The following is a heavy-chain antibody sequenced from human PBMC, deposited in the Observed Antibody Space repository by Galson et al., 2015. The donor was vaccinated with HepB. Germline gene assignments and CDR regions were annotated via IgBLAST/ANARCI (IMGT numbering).Heavy chain of an antibody. V-gene: IGHV1-69*04. CDR2: IIPILGIA. CDR3: ASPTGDYAAGYYYGMDV. Sequence: SVKVSCKASGGTFSSYAISWVRQAPGQGLEWMGRIIPILGIANYAQKFQGRVTITADKSTSTAYMELSSLRSEDTAVYYCASPTGDYAAGYYYGMDVWGQGTTVTVSS. J-gene: IGHJ6*02. D-gene: IGHD4-17*01. CDR1: GGTFSSYA.